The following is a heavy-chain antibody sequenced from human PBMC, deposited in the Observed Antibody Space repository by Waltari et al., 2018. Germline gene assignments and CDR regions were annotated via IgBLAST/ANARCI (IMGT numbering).Heavy chain of an antibody. V-gene: IGHV3-74*01. CDR3: VRGSLNPGFDY. J-gene: IGHJ4*02. Sequence: EVQLVESGGGLVQPGGSLRLSCAVSGFTFSSYWMHWCCQTPGEGLVRLSRTKTDGSFTNYADSVDGRFTMSRDNAKDTVYLQMNSLRAEDTAIYYCVRGSLNPGFDYWGQGTLVTVSS. CDR2: TKTDGSFT. CDR1: GFTFSSYW.